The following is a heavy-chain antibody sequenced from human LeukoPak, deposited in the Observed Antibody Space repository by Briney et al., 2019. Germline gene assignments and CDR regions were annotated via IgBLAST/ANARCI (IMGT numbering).Heavy chain of an antibody. CDR3: ARGYCSSTSCSLDYYYMDV. V-gene: IGHV5-51*01. J-gene: IGHJ6*03. CDR2: IYPGDSDT. D-gene: IGHD2-2*01. CDR1: GYSFTSYW. Sequence: GESLKISCKGSGYSFTSYWIGWVRQMPGKGLEWMGIIYPGDSDTTYSPSFQGQVTISADKSISTAYLQWSSLKASDTAMYYCARGYCSSTSCSLDYYYMDVWGKGTTVTVSS.